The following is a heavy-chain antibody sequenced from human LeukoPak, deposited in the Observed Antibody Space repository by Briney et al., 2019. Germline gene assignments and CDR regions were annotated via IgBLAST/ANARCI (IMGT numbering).Heavy chain of an antibody. CDR1: GGSFSGYY. D-gene: IGHD3-22*01. CDR3: ARDRYYYDSSARYFDY. CDR2: IHTSGST. V-gene: IGHV4-4*07. Sequence: SETLSLTCAVYGGSFSGYYWSWIRQPAGKGLEWIGRIHTSGSTNYSPSLKSRVTMSVDTSKNQFSLKLSSVTAADTAVYYCARDRYYYDSSARYFDYWGQGTLVTVSS. J-gene: IGHJ4*02.